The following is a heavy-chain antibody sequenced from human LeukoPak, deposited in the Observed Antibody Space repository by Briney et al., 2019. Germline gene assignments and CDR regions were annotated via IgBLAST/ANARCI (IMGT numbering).Heavy chain of an antibody. CDR1: GFTFSDYY. CDR3: ASLRYFGYMDV. J-gene: IGHJ6*03. V-gene: IGHV3-74*01. Sequence: PGGSLRLSCAASGFTFSDYYMSWIRQAPGKGLEWVSRINSDGSSTSYADSVKGRFTISRDNAKNTLYLQMNSLRAEDTAVYYCASLRYFGYMDVWGKGTTVTVSS. D-gene: IGHD3-9*01. CDR2: INSDGSST.